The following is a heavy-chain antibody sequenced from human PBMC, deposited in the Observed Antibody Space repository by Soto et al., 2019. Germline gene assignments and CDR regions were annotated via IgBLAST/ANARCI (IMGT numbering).Heavy chain of an antibody. V-gene: IGHV3-30-3*01. J-gene: IGHJ6*02. CDR2: ISYDGSNK. Sequence: GGSLRLSCAASGFTFSSYAMHWVRQAPGKGLEWVAVISYDGSNKYYADSVKGRFTISRDNSKNTLYLQMNSLRAEDTAVYYCARDGATTVTTVYYYYGMDVWGQGTTVTVSS. CDR3: ARDGATTVTTVYYYYGMDV. CDR1: GFTFSSYA. D-gene: IGHD4-4*01.